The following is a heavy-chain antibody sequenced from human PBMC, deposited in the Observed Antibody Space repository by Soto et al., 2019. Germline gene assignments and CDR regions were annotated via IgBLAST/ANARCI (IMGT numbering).Heavy chain of an antibody. V-gene: IGHV1-24*01. CDR1: GYTLTELS. CDR2: FDPEDGET. J-gene: IGHJ4*02. Sequence: GASVKVSCKVCGYTLTELSMHWVRQAPGKGLEWMGGFDPEDGETIYAQKFQGRVTMTEDTSTDTAYMELSSLRSEDTAVYYCATVRGPLDYYGSGSSNLDYWGQGTLVTVS. CDR3: ATVRGPLDYYGSGSSNLDY. D-gene: IGHD3-10*01.